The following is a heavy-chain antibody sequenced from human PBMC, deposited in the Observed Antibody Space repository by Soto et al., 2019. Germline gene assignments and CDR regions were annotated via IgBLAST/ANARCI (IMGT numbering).Heavy chain of an antibody. D-gene: IGHD3-10*01. J-gene: IGHJ6*02. Sequence: PSETLSLTCTVSGGSISSYYWSWIRQPPGKGLEWIGYIYYSGSTNYNPSLKSRVTISVDTSKNQFTLKLSSVTAADTAVYYCPTQWYGSYRPYYYGMDVWGQGTTVTVSS. CDR1: GGSISSYY. CDR2: IYYSGST. CDR3: PTQWYGSYRPYYYGMDV. V-gene: IGHV4-59*08.